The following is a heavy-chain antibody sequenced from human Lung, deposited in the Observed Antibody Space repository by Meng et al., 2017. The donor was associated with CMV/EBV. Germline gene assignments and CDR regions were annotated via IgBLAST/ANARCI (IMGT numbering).Heavy chain of an antibody. CDR2: IRNKDYDGTT. D-gene: IGHD3-3*01. J-gene: IGHJ4*02. Sequence: GGSXKIXCTTSGFNFGDYTMSWVRQAPGKGLEWVGLIRNKDYDGTTEYAASVKDRFTISRNDPKSIAYLQMDSLRIEDTAVYYCTRGGFLEWLSLTFDSWGQGXLVTVSS. CDR1: GFNFGDYT. CDR3: TRGGFLEWLSLTFDS. V-gene: IGHV3-49*04.